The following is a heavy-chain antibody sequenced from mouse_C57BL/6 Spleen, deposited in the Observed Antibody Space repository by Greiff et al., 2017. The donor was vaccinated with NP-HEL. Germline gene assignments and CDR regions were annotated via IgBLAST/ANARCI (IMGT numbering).Heavy chain of an antibody. CDR1: GYTFTSYW. CDR2: INPSNGGT. J-gene: IGHJ1*03. V-gene: IGHV1-53*01. CDR3: ARDRDYYGSSYGYFDV. Sequence: QVQLQQPGTELVKPGASVKLSCKASGYTFTSYWMHWVKQRPGQGLEWIGNINPSNGGTNYNEKFKSKATLTVDKSSSTAYMQLSSLTSEDSAVYYCARDRDYYGSSYGYFDVWGTGTTVTVSS. D-gene: IGHD1-1*01.